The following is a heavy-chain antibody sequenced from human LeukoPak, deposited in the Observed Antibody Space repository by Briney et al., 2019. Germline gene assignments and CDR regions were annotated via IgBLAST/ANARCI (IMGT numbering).Heavy chain of an antibody. Sequence: GRSLRLSCAASGFTFSSYGMHWVRQAPGKGLEWVAVISYDGSNKYYADSVKGRFTISRDNSKHTLYLQMNSLRAEDTAVYYCAAPDEDVVVPAAEGGFDPWGQGTLVTVSS. CDR3: AAPDEDVVVPAAEGGFDP. D-gene: IGHD2-2*01. CDR1: GFTFSSYG. J-gene: IGHJ5*02. CDR2: ISYDGSNK. V-gene: IGHV3-30*03.